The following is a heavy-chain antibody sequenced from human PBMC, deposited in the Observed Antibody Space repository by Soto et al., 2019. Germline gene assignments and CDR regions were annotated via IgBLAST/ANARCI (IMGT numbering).Heavy chain of an antibody. CDR1: GFTFRSYA. D-gene: IGHD6-19*01. CDR2: ISSGGGST. J-gene: IGHJ4*02. CDR3: AKTVEMAASRPFDY. V-gene: IGHV3-23*01. Sequence: EVQLLESGGGLVQPGGSLRLSCAASGFTFRSYAMTWVRQPPGKGLEWVSAISSGGGSTYYADSVRGRFTISRDNAKNTLYLQLNTLGAEDTAVYYCAKTVEMAASRPFDYWGQGTVVSVSS.